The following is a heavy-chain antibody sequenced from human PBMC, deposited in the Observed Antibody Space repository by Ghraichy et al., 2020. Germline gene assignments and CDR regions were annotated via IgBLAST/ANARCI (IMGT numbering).Heavy chain of an antibody. J-gene: IGHJ5*02. V-gene: IGHV4-61*01. CDR3: ARGYSTTWFT. Sequence: SETLSLTCTVSGGSVSSGSYYWSWIRQPPGKGLEWIGYVYYSGSTNYNPSLKSRVTISVDTSKNQFSLNLSSVTAADTAVYYCARGYSTTWFTWGQGTLVTVSS. D-gene: IGHD6-13*01. CDR1: GGSVSSGSYY. CDR2: VYYSGST.